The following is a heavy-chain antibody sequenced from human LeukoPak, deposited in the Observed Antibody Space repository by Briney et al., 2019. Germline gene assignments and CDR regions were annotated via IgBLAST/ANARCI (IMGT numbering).Heavy chain of an antibody. CDR3: ARESDSSLTFIDY. CDR1: GYTFTGYY. D-gene: IGHD4-11*01. Sequence: GASVKVSCKASGYTFTGYYMHWVREAPGQGLEWMGWINPNSGGTNYAQKFQGRVTMTRDTSISTAYMGLSRPRSDDTAVYYCARESDSSLTFIDYWGQRTLVTVSS. CDR2: INPNSGGT. V-gene: IGHV1-2*02. J-gene: IGHJ4*02.